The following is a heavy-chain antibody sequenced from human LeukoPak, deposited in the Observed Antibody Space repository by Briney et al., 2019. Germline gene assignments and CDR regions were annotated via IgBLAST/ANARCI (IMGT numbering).Heavy chain of an antibody. V-gene: IGHV3-48*02. D-gene: IGHD3-10*01. CDR3: ARDAGPRDYGWGSYLGY. CDR1: GFTFSSYR. Sequence: GGSLRLSCAASGFTFSSYRRNWVRQAPGKGLEWVSYMNSSDTTIYYADSVKGRFTISRDNAKNSLYLQMNSLRDEDTAVYYCARDAGPRDYGWGSYLGYWGQGTLVTVSS. CDR2: MNSSDTTI. J-gene: IGHJ4*02.